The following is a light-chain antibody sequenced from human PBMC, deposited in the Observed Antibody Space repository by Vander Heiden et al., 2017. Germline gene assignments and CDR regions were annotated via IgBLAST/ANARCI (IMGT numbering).Light chain of an antibody. Sequence: DIVMTQSPDSLAVSLGERATINCKSSQSVLYSPNNKNYLAWYQQEPGPPPKLLICWASTRESGVPDRFSGSGSGTDFTLTISSLQDEYVAVYYCQQNYWPPTFGQGTQVEIK. CDR2: WAS. CDR3: QQNYWPPT. V-gene: IGKV4-1*01. J-gene: IGKJ1*01. CDR1: QSVLYSPNNKNY.